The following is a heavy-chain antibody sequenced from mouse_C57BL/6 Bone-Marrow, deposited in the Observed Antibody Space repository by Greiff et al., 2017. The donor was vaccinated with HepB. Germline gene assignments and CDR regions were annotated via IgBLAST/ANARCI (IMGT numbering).Heavy chain of an antibody. D-gene: IGHD1-1*01. CDR3: ARYYYGSSYGY. Sequence: EVQLQQSGPVLVKPGASVKMSCKASGYTFTDYYMNWVKQSHGKSLGWIGVINPYNGGTSYNQKFKGKATLTVDKSSSTAYMELNSLTSEDSAVYYCARYYYGSSYGYWGQGTTLTVSS. V-gene: IGHV1-19*01. CDR2: INPYNGGT. CDR1: GYTFTDYY. J-gene: IGHJ2*01.